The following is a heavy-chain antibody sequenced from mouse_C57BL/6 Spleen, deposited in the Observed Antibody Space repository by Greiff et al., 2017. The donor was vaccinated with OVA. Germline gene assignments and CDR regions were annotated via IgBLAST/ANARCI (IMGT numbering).Heavy chain of an antibody. D-gene: IGHD2-1*01. V-gene: IGHV1-82*01. Sequence: QVQLQQSGPELVKPGASVKISCKASGYAFSSSWMNWVKQRPGQGLEWIGRIYPGDGDTNYNGKFKGKATLTADKSSSTAYMQLSSLTSEDSAVYFCAKHGKGYAMDYWGKGTSVTVSS. CDR3: AKHGKGYAMDY. J-gene: IGHJ4*01. CDR1: GYAFSSSW. CDR2: IYPGDGDT.